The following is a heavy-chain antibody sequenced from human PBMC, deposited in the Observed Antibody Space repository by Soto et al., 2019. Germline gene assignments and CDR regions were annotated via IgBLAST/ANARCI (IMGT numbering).Heavy chain of an antibody. D-gene: IGHD3-22*01. V-gene: IGHV5-51*01. J-gene: IGHJ4*02. CDR2: IYPGDSDT. Sequence: GESLKISCKGSGYSFTSFWIGWVRLMPGKGLEWIGIIYPGDSDTTYSPSFQGQVTISVDKSITTAYLQWSSLKASDSAIYYCARHRIDSSGYYLDFWGQGTLVTVYS. CDR1: GYSFTSFW. CDR3: ARHRIDSSGYYLDF.